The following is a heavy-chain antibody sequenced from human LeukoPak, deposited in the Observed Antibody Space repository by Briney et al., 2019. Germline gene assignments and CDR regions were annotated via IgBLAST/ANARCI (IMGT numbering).Heavy chain of an antibody. V-gene: IGHV3-66*01. D-gene: IGHD3-22*01. CDR3: AGYDSSGYYTHYFDF. CDR2: IYGGGST. CDR1: GFTVSANY. J-gene: IGHJ4*02. Sequence: GGSLRLSCAASGFTVSANYMTWVRQAPGKGLEWVSVIYGGGSTYYVDSVKGRFTISRDNSKNTLYLQMNSLRAEDTAVYYCAGYDSSGYYTHYFDFWGQGTLVTVSS.